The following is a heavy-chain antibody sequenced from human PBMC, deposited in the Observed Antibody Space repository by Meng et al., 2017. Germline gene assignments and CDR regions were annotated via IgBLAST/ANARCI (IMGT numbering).Heavy chain of an antibody. J-gene: IGHJ3*02. D-gene: IGHD3-10*02. CDR2: ISAYNGNT. CDR3: ARDRGYYGRPYDAFDI. CDR1: GYTFTSYG. Sequence: VRLVQAGDEVNKPGASVKVSCKASGYTFTSYGISWVRQAPGQGLEWMGWISAYNGNTNYAQKLQGRVTMTTDTSTSTAYMELRSLRSDDTAVYYCARDRGYYGRPYDAFDIWGQGTMVTVSS. V-gene: IGHV1-18*01.